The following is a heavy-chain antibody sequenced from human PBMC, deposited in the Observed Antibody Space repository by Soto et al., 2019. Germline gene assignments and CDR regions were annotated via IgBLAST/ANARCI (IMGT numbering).Heavy chain of an antibody. Sequence: GESLKISCKGSGYSFTIYWIGWVLQMPWKGLEWMGIIYPGDSDTRYSPSFQGQVTISADKSISAAYLQWSSLKASDTAMYYCARLIQLWSNFGGMDVWGQGTTVTVSS. D-gene: IGHD5-18*01. V-gene: IGHV5-51*01. J-gene: IGHJ6*02. CDR2: IYPGDSDT. CDR3: ARLIQLWSNFGGMDV. CDR1: GYSFTIYW.